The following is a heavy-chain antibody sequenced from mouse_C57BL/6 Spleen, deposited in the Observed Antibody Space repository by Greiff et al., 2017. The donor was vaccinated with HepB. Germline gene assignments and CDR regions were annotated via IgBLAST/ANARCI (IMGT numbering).Heavy chain of an antibody. CDR3: ARSGPYSSGYPYYYAMDY. J-gene: IGHJ4*01. Sequence: QVQLQQPGAELVKPGASVKLSCKASGYTFTSYWMQWVKQRPGQGLEWIGEIDPSDSYTNYNQKFKGKATLTVDTSSSTAYMQLSSLTSEDSAVYYCARSGPYSSGYPYYYAMDYWGQGTSVTVSS. CDR1: GYTFTSYW. V-gene: IGHV1-50*01. CDR2: IDPSDSYT. D-gene: IGHD3-2*02.